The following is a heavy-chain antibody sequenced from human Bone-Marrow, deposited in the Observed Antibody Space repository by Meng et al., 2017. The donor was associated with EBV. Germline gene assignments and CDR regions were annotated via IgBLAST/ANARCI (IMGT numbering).Heavy chain of an antibody. V-gene: IGHV4-4*02. Sequence: QVQLLGLGPGLVRPSGPLSLTCAVSGGSISSSNWWSWVRQPSGKGLEWIGYIYYSGSTYYNPSLKSRVTISVDTSKNQFSLKLSSVTATDTAVYYCARGSMLRGVITWFGPWGQGTLVTVSS. J-gene: IGHJ5*02. CDR3: ARGSMLRGVITWFGP. D-gene: IGHD3-10*01. CDR1: GGSISSSNW. CDR2: IYYSGST.